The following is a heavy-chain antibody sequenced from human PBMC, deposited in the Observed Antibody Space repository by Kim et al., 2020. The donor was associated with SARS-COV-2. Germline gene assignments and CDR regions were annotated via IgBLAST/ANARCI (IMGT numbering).Heavy chain of an antibody. D-gene: IGHD5-18*01. V-gene: IGHV3-9*01. J-gene: IGHJ3*01. Sequence: GGSLRLSCAASGFKFDDYAMHWVRQAPGKGLEWVSGITWNGGNIGYADSVNGRFTISRDNAKNSLYLQMNSLRAEDTALYYCAKVVAAVDTAMVDAFDVWGQGTMVTVSS. CDR2: ITWNGGNI. CDR1: GFKFDDYA. CDR3: AKVVAAVDTAMVDAFDV.